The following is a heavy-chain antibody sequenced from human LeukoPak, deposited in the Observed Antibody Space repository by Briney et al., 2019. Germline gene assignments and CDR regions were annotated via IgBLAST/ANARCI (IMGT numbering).Heavy chain of an antibody. V-gene: IGHV1-24*01. CDR3: ATTYYYDSSGYYYPALGY. D-gene: IGHD3-22*01. Sequence: GASVNVSCKVSEYTLTELSMHWVRQAPGKGLEWMGGFDPEDGETIYAQKFQGRVTMTEDTSTDTAYMELSSLRSEDTAVYYCATTYYYDSSGYYYPALGYWGQGTLVTVSS. CDR2: FDPEDGET. CDR1: EYTLTELS. J-gene: IGHJ4*02.